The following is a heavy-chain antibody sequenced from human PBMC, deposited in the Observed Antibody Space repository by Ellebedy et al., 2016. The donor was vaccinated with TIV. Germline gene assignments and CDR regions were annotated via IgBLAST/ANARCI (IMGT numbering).Heavy chain of an antibody. CDR1: GGSIAAYY. V-gene: IGHV4-59*01. CDR3: ARDSTDYYYGSGSYYKWFDP. J-gene: IGHJ5*02. Sequence: MPGGSLRLSCTVPGGSIAAYYWSWIRQPPGKGLEWIGYVYYSGSTNYSPSLKSRVTISVDTSTNQFSLKLSSVNDADTAVYYCARDSTDYYYGSGSYYKWFDPWGQGTLVTVSS. D-gene: IGHD3-10*01. CDR2: VYYSGST.